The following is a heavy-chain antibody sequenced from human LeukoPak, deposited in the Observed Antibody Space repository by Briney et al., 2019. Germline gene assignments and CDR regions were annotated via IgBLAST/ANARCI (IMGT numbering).Heavy chain of an antibody. D-gene: IGHD3-10*01. CDR3: AKVVFGVTGGKWFDP. CDR1: GFTFSSYA. V-gene: IGHV3-23*01. CDR2: ISGSGGST. J-gene: IGHJ5*02. Sequence: GGSLRLSCAASGFTFSSYAMSWVRQAPGKGLEWVSAISGSGGSTYYADSAKGRFTISRDNSKNTLYLQMNSLRAEDTAVYYCAKVVFGVTGGKWFDPWGQGTLVTVSS.